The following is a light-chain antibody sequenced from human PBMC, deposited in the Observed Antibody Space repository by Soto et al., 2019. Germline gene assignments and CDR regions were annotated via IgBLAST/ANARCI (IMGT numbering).Light chain of an antibody. Sequence: QSALTQPPSVSGAPGQRVAISCTGSSSNIGAEYDVHWYQQLPGTAPKRLIYGDNNRPSGVPDRFSGSKSGTSASLAITGLQPEDEADYYCQSYGSSLTTFVFGTGTKVTVL. CDR1: SSNIGAEYD. V-gene: IGLV1-40*01. CDR2: GDN. CDR3: QSYGSSLTTFV. J-gene: IGLJ1*01.